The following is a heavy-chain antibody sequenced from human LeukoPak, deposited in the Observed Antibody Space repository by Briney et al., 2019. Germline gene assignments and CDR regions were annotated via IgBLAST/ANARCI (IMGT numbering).Heavy chain of an antibody. CDR3: ARVGSADYGDYRGAFDI. Sequence: ASVKVSCKASGYTFTGYGISWVRQAPGQGLEWMGWISAYNGNTNYAQKLQGRVTMTTDTSTSTAYMELRSLRSDDTAVYYCARVGSADYGDYRGAFDIWGQGAMVTVSS. V-gene: IGHV1-18*04. D-gene: IGHD4-17*01. CDR1: GYTFTGYG. CDR2: ISAYNGNT. J-gene: IGHJ3*02.